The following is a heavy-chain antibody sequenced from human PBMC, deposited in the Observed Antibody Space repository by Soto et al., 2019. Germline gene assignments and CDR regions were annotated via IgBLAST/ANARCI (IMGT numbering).Heavy chain of an antibody. D-gene: IGHD2-8*01. V-gene: IGHV1-69*02. J-gene: IGHJ6*02. CDR3: ARLGGYCTTSCYGYYAMDV. Sequence: SVKVSCKASGGTFSSYTISWVRQAPGQGLEWMGRIIPILGIANYAQKFQGRVTITADKSTSTAYMELSSLRSEDTALYYCARLGGYCTTSCYGYYAMDVWGQGTTVTVSS. CDR1: GGTFSSYT. CDR2: IIPILGIA.